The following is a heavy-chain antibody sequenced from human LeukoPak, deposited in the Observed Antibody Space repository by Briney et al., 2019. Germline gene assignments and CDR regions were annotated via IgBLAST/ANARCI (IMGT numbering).Heavy chain of an antibody. CDR2: ISYDGSNK. Sequence: GGSLRLSCAASGFTFSSYATHWVRQAPGKGLEWVAVISYDGSNKYYADSVKGRFTISRDNSKNTLYLQMNSLRAEDTAVYYCARDRGQLVNWGQGTLVTVSS. V-gene: IGHV3-30-3*01. CDR3: ARDRGQLVN. J-gene: IGHJ4*02. D-gene: IGHD6-13*01. CDR1: GFTFSSYA.